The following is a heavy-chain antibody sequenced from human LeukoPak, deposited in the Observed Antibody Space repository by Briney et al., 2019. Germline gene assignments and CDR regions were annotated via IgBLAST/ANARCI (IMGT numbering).Heavy chain of an antibody. J-gene: IGHJ4*02. D-gene: IGHD3-22*01. V-gene: IGHV4-59*08. CDR2: IYSSGST. CDR1: GGSISSYY. CDR3: ARQREYYESSGYYSFDY. Sequence: SETLSHTCTVSGGSISSYYWSWIRQPPGKGLEWIGYIYSSGSTNYNPSLKSRVTISVDTPKTQFSLKLRSVTAADTAVYYCARQREYYESSGYYSFDYWGQGTLVTVSS.